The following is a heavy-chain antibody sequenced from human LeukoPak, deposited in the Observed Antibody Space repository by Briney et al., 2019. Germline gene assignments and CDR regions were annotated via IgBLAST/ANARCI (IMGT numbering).Heavy chain of an antibody. V-gene: IGHV4-59*01. CDR1: GGSISSYY. CDR3: ARDDNYGTFDY. J-gene: IGHJ4*02. D-gene: IGHD4-17*01. Sequence: PSQTLSLTCTVSGGSISSYYWSWIRQPLGKGLEWIGYIYYSGSTNYNPSLKSRVTISVDTSKNQFSLKLSSVTAADTAVYYCARDDNYGTFDYWGQGTLVTVSS. CDR2: IYYSGST.